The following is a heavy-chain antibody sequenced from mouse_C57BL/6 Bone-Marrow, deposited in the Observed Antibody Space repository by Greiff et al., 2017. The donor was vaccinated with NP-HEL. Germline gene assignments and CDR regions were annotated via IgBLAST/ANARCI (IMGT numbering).Heavy chain of an antibody. J-gene: IGHJ2*01. Sequence: DVKLQESGPGLVKPSQSLSLTCSVTGYSITSGYYWNWIRQFPGNKLEWMGYISYDGSNNYNPSLKNRISITRDTSKNQFFLKLNSVTTEDTATYYCARDGGLWPFDYWGQGTTLTVSS. CDR1: GYSITSGYY. D-gene: IGHD1-1*02. CDR2: ISYDGSN. CDR3: ARDGGLWPFDY. V-gene: IGHV3-6*01.